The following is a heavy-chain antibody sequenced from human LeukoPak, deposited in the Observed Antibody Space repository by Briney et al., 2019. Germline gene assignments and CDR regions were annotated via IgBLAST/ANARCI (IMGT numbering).Heavy chain of an antibody. CDR3: AKHYLNLFQNHDY. V-gene: IGHV3-23*01. CDR2: ISGSGGST. J-gene: IGHJ4*02. D-gene: IGHD1-14*01. Sequence: GGSLRLSCAASGFTFSSYAMSWVRQAPGKGLEWVSAISGSGGSTYYADSVKGRFTIPRDNSKNTLYLQMNSLRAEDTAVYYCAKHYLNLFQNHDYWGQGTLVTVSS. CDR1: GFTFSSYA.